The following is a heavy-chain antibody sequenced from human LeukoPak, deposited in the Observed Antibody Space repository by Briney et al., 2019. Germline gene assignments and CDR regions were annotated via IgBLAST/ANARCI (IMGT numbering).Heavy chain of an antibody. Sequence: KTSETLSLACTVSGGSISSYYWSWIRQPPGKGLEWIGYIYYSGSTNYNPSLKSRVTISVDTSKNQFSLKLSSVTAADTAVYYCARVDYYDSSLGDYWGQGTLVTVSS. CDR2: IYYSGST. CDR3: ARVDYYDSSLGDY. V-gene: IGHV4-59*12. J-gene: IGHJ4*02. CDR1: GGSISSYY. D-gene: IGHD3-22*01.